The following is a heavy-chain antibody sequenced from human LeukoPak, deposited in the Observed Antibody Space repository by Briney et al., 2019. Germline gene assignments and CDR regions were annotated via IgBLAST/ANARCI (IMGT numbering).Heavy chain of an antibody. V-gene: IGHV4-39*07. J-gene: IGHJ6*02. CDR2: IYYSGST. D-gene: IGHD5-18*01. CDR1: GGSISSSSYY. CDR3: ARWDTAMVNYYYYYGMDV. Sequence: SETLSLTCTVSGGSISSSSYYWGWIRQPPGKGLEWIGSIYYSGSTYYNPSLKSRVTILVDTSKNQFSLKLSSVTAADTAVYYCARWDTAMVNYYYYYGMDVWGQGTTVTVSS.